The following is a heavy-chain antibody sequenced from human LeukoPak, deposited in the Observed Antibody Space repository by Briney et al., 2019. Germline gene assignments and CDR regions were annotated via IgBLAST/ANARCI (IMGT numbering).Heavy chain of an antibody. J-gene: IGHJ4*02. D-gene: IGHD4-17*01. Sequence: RPGGSLRLSCAASGFTFSSYAMSWVRQAPGKGLEWVSAISGSGGSTYYADSVKGRFTISRDNSKNTLYLQMNSLRAEDTAVYYCANIYPSTVTTWRVRYPCYFDYWGQGTLVTVSS. CDR2: ISGSGGST. V-gene: IGHV3-23*01. CDR1: GFTFSSYA. CDR3: ANIYPSTVTTWRVRYPCYFDY.